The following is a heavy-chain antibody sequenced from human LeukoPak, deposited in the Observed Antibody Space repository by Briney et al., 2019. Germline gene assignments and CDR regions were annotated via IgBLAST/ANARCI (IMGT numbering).Heavy chain of an antibody. CDR1: GFTFSSYS. D-gene: IGHD3-10*02. Sequence: GGSLRLSCAASGFTFSSYSMNWVRQAPGKGLEWVSFFSGSGSYIYYADSVKGRFTISRDNAKNSLYLQMNSLRAEDTAVYYCAELGITMIGGVWGKGTTVTISS. J-gene: IGHJ6*04. CDR3: AELGITMIGGV. CDR2: FSGSGSYI. V-gene: IGHV3-21*01.